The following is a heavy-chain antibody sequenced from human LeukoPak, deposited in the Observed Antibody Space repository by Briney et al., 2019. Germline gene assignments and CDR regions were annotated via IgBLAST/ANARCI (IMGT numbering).Heavy chain of an antibody. V-gene: IGHV1-18*04. CDR2: ISAYNGNT. Sequence: GASVKVSCKASGYTFTGYYMHWVRQAPGQGLEWMGWISAYNGNTDYAQKLQGRVTMTTDTSTSTAYMELRSLRSDDTAVYYCARDDCSGGSCYPGEGYYYYYYGMDVWGQGTTVTVSS. CDR3: ARDDCSGGSCYPGEGYYYYYYGMDV. J-gene: IGHJ6*02. D-gene: IGHD2-15*01. CDR1: GYTFTGYY.